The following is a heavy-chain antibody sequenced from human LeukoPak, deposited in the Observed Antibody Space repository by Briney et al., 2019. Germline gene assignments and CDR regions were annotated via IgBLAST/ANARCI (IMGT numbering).Heavy chain of an antibody. D-gene: IGHD3-16*01. CDR3: AREGNDYYYDQ. CDR1: GFIFKTYT. J-gene: IGHJ4*02. Sequence: GGSLRLSCAASGFIFKTYTMTWVRQAPGKGLEWVSSIIGDCKYITYADSVKGRFTISRDNAKNSLYLQVASLRGDDTATYYCAREGNDYYYDQWGQGTLVTVSP. V-gene: IGHV3-21*01. CDR2: IIGDCKYI.